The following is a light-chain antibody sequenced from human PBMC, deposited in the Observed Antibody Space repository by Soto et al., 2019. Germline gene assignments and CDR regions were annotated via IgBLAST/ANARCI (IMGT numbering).Light chain of an antibody. CDR2: EVN. CDR3: SSYARNRDIL. CDR1: SSDVGGYSY. J-gene: IGLJ3*02. Sequence: QSALTQPPSASGSPGQSVAISCTGSSSDVGGYSYVSWYQQHPGKAPKLMIYEVNKRPSGVPDRFSGSKSGNTASLTVTGHQAEDEADYYCSSYARNRDILFGGGTKLTVL. V-gene: IGLV2-8*01.